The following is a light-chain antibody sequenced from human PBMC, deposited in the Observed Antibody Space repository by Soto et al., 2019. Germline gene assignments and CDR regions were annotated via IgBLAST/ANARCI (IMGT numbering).Light chain of an antibody. CDR1: QSVDSD. CDR3: QQYNTWVRGT. V-gene: IGKV3-15*01. Sequence: EMVMTQSPATLSVSPGERVTLSCRASQSVDSDVAWFQHKPGQAPRLLIYGASTRAAGIPGRFSGSGYETDFTFTISSLEPEDSATYFCQQYNTWVRGTFGQGTKLEIK. J-gene: IGKJ2*01. CDR2: GAS.